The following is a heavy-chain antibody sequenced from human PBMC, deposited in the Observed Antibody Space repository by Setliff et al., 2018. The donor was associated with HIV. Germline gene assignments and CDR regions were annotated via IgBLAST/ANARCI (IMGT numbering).Heavy chain of an antibody. J-gene: IGHJ5*02. CDR2: IYYNGNA. CDR3: ARLTYVSRFLGWSLDWFDP. Sequence: SETLSLTCRVSGDSISSGGYYWSWIRQSPVKGLEWIGYIYYNGNAYYNPSLEGRLTMSIDPSQNHFSLNLTSVTAADTAVYYCARLTYVSRFLGWSLDWFDPWGQGTLVTVSS. V-gene: IGHV4-31*02. D-gene: IGHD3-3*01. CDR1: GDSISSGGYY.